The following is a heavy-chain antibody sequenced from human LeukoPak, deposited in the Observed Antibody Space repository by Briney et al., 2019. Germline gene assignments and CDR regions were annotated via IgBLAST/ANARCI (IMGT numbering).Heavy chain of an antibody. V-gene: IGHV4-39*01. D-gene: IGHD1-26*01. CDR2: IYYSGST. CDR3: ARHSGSSPHYFDY. J-gene: IGHJ4*02. CDR1: GGSISSSSYY. Sequence: SETLSLTCTVSGGSISSSSYYWGWIRQPPGKGLEWIGTIYYSGSTYYNPSLKSRVTISVDTSKNQFSLKLISVTAADTAVYYCARHSGSSPHYFDYWGQGTLVTVSS.